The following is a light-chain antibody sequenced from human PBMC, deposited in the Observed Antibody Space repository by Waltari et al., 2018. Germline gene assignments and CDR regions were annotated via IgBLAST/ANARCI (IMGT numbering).Light chain of an antibody. CDR2: YNA. CDR3: QVWDSASDHWV. CDR1: IVGTKN. Sequence: SYVLTQPPSVSVAPGKTARIPCGGNIVGTKNVHWYQQKPGQAPVVVIYYNADRPSEIPGRFPGSNSGDTAALTISSVEAGDEADYYCQVWDSASDHWVFGGGTKLTVL. J-gene: IGLJ3*02. V-gene: IGLV3-21*04.